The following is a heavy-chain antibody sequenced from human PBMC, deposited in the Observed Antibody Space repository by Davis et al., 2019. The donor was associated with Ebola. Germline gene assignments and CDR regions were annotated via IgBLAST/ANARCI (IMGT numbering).Heavy chain of an antibody. CDR1: GYTFTSYA. V-gene: IGHV1-3*01. D-gene: IGHD3-10*01. CDR2: INAGNGNT. Sequence: ASVKVSCKASGYTFTSYAMHWVRQAPGQRLEWMGWINAGNGNTKYSQKFQGRVTITRDTSASTAYMELSSLRSEDTAVYYCARGGVRGVISYYYYMDVWGKGTTVTVSS. J-gene: IGHJ6*03. CDR3: ARGGVRGVISYYYYMDV.